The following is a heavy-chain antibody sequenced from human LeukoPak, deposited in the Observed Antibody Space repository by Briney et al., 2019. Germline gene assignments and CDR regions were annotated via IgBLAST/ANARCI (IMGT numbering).Heavy chain of an antibody. CDR1: GFTFSSYA. D-gene: IGHD3-10*01. V-gene: IGHV3-30*04. Sequence: PGGSLRLSCAASGFTFSSYAMHWVRQAPGKGLEWVAVISYDGSNKYYADSMKGRFTISRDNSKNTLYLQMNSLRAEDTAVYYCASTSGVDLMVRGVIITTPFDYWGQGTLVTASS. J-gene: IGHJ4*02. CDR2: ISYDGSNK. CDR3: ASTSGVDLMVRGVIITTPFDY.